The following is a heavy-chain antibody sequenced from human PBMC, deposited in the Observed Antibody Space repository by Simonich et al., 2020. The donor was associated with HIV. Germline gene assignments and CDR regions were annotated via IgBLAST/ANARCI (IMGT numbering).Heavy chain of an antibody. CDR3: ATDLTYESSGYNYVENFHH. Sequence: QVQLVQSVAEVKKPGASVKVSCKASGYTFTSYAMHWVRQAPGQRLEWMGWINAGNGNKKYSQKFQGRVTMTEDTSTDTAYMELSSLRSEDTALYYCATDLTYESSGYNYVENFHHWGQGTLVTVSS. CDR2: INAGNGNK. V-gene: IGHV1-3*01. CDR1: GYTFTSYA. J-gene: IGHJ1*01. D-gene: IGHD3-22*01.